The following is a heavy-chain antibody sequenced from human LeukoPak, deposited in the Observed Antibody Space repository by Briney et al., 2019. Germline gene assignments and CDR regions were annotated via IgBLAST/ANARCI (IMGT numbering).Heavy chain of an antibody. V-gene: IGHV1-69*13. D-gene: IGHD5-12*01. J-gene: IGHJ6*02. CDR3: ANSGYDSDYYYYYGMDV. CDR1: GGTFSSYA. CDR2: IIPIFGTA. Sequence: SVKVSCKASGGTFSSYAISWVRQAPGQGLEWMGGIIPIFGTANYAQKFQGGVTITADESTSTAYMELSSLRSEDTAVYYCANSGYDSDYYYYYGMDVWGQGTTVTVSS.